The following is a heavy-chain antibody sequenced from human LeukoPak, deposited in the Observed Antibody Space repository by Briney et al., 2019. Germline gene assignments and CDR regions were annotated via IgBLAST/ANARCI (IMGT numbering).Heavy chain of an antibody. CDR3: ARGITYYDFWSGYRPKINWFDP. CDR1: GGSFSGYY. J-gene: IGHJ5*02. V-gene: IGHV4-34*01. D-gene: IGHD3-3*01. Sequence: SETLSLTCAVYGGSFSGYYWSWIRQSPGKGLEWIGEINHSGSTNYNPSLKSRVTISVDTSKNQFSLKLSSVTAADTAVYYCARGITYYDFWSGYRPKINWFDPWGQGTLVTVSS. CDR2: INHSGST.